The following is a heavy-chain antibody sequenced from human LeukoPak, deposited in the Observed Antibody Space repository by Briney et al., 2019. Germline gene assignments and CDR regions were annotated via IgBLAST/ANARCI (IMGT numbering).Heavy chain of an antibody. V-gene: IGHV3-49*04. D-gene: IGHD6-19*01. CDR2: IRSKAYGGTT. Sequence: GGSLRLSCTASGFTFGDYAMSWVRQAPGKGLEWVGFIRSKAYGGTTEYAASVKGRFTISRDDCKSIAYLQMNSLKTEDTAVYYCTRAVAGIYMDVWGKGTTVTISS. CDR1: GFTFGDYA. CDR3: TRAVAGIYMDV. J-gene: IGHJ6*03.